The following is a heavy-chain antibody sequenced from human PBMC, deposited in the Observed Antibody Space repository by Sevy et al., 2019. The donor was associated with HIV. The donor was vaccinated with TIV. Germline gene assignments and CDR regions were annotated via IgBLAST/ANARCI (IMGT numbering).Heavy chain of an antibody. D-gene: IGHD5-12*01. Sequence: GESLKISCAASGFTFSSYAMSWVRQAPGKGLEWVSAISGSGGSTYYAYSVKGRFTISRDNSKNTLYLQMNSLRAEDTAVYYCAKDFPGYSGYDSAFDIWGQGTMVTVSS. V-gene: IGHV3-23*01. CDR2: ISGSGGST. CDR1: GFTFSSYA. J-gene: IGHJ3*02. CDR3: AKDFPGYSGYDSAFDI.